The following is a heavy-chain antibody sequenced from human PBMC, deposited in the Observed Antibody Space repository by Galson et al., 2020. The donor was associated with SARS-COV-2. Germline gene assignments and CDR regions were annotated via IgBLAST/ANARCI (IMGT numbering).Heavy chain of an antibody. Sequence: ETSETLSLTCNVSGGSISNVGYYWGSIRQHPGKGLEWNPYLYFPRLAHYNPSLKSRVTIPVDTSKHQFSLMLSSVTAADTAVYYCDRAQTVKVITIFGVVIISAVDVWGQGTMVTVSS. V-gene: IGHV4-30-4*02. J-gene: IGHJ3*01. D-gene: IGHD3-3*01. CDR2: LYFPRLA. CDR1: GGSISNVGYY. CDR3: DRAQTVKVITIFGVVIISAVDV.